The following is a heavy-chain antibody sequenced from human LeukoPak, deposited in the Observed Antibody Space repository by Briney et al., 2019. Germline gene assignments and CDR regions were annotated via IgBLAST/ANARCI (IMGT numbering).Heavy chain of an antibody. CDR1: GGSISSYY. Sequence: SETLSLTCTVSGGSISSYYWNWIRQPPGEGLEWIGYIYYSGSTNYNPSLKSRVTISVDTSKNQFSLELTSVTAADTAVYYCARDSMEHPGGDAFDIWGQGTMVTVSS. CDR2: IYYSGST. J-gene: IGHJ3*02. D-gene: IGHD2/OR15-2a*01. V-gene: IGHV4-59*01. CDR3: ARDSMEHPGGDAFDI.